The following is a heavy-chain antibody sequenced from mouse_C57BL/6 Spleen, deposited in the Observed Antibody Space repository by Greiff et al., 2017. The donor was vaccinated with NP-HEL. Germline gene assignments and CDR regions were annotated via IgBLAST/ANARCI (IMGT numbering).Heavy chain of an antibody. J-gene: IGHJ1*03. D-gene: IGHD4-1*02. CDR2: IHPNSGST. Sequence: VQLQQPGAELVKPGASVKLSCKASGYTFTSYWMHWVKQRPGQGLEWIGMIHPNSGSTNYNEKFKSKATLTVDKSSSTAYMQLSSLTSEDSAVYYCARPTGTGYFDVWGTGTTVTVSS. V-gene: IGHV1-64*01. CDR3: ARPTGTGYFDV. CDR1: GYTFTSYW.